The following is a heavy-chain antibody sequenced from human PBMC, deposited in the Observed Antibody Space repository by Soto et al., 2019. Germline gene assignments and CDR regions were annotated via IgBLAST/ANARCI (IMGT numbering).Heavy chain of an antibody. CDR1: CYTFTSHY. J-gene: IGHJ4*02. V-gene: IGHV1-18*04. Sequence: GAAVKVGRKASCYTFTSHYNSWVRQAPEQGLEWMAWISAYNGNTNYAQKLQGRVTMTTDTSTSTAYMELRSLRSDDTAVYYCARDRGYYYDSSGSSGYWGPGSLFTVSS. CDR3: ARDRGYYYDSSGSSGY. D-gene: IGHD3-22*01. CDR2: ISAYNGNT.